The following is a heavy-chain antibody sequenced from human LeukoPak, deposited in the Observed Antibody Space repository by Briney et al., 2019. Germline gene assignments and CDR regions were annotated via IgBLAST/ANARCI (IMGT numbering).Heavy chain of an antibody. J-gene: IGHJ4*02. CDR3: AGQGGNFDY. V-gene: IGHV3-48*01. CDR2: ISSSSSTI. D-gene: IGHD2-15*01. Sequence: TGGSLRLSCAASGFTFSSYSMNWVRQAPGKGLEWVSYISSSSSTIYYADSVKGRFTISRDNAKNSLYLQMNSLRAEDTAVYYCAGQGGNFDYWGQGTLVTVSS. CDR1: GFTFSSYS.